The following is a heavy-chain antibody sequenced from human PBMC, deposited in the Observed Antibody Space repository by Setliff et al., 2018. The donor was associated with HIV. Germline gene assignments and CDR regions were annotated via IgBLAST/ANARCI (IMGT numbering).Heavy chain of an antibody. Sequence: ASVTVSCKASGYTFTSYGISWMRQAPGQGLEWMGWISAYNGNTNYAQKLQGRVTMTTDTSTSTAYMELRSLRSDDTAVYYCARVGGSSSWSYYYYYMDVWGKGTTVTVSS. CDR2: ISAYNGNT. D-gene: IGHD6-13*01. CDR3: ARVGGSSSWSYYYYYMDV. CDR1: GYTFTSYG. V-gene: IGHV1-18*01. J-gene: IGHJ6*03.